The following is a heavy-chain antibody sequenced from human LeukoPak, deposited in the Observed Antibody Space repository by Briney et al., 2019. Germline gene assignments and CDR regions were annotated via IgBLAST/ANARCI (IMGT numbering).Heavy chain of an antibody. Sequence: ASVKVSCKASGYIFTSSYIHWVRQAPGQGLECMGWINPHSGGTNYAQKCQGRVTMTRDTSISTAYMELSRLRADDTAVYCCARFCSSSSCPFDYWGQGTLVTVSS. V-gene: IGHV1-2*02. J-gene: IGHJ4*02. CDR3: ARFCSSSSCPFDY. D-gene: IGHD2-2*01. CDR1: GYIFTSSY. CDR2: INPHSGGT.